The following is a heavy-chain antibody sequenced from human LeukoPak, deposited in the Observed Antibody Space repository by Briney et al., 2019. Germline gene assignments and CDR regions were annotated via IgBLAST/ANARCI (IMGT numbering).Heavy chain of an antibody. V-gene: IGHV3-23*01. D-gene: IGHD6-13*01. J-gene: IGHJ4*02. CDR1: RFTLSSYA. Sequence: GGSLRLSCAASRFTLSSYAMSWVRQAPGKGGEGVSAISGSGGSTYYADSVKGRFTISRDNSKNTLYLQMNSLRAEDTAVYYCAKSFHSSSPPTPVDYWGQGTLVTVSS. CDR3: AKSFHSSSPPTPVDY. CDR2: ISGSGGST.